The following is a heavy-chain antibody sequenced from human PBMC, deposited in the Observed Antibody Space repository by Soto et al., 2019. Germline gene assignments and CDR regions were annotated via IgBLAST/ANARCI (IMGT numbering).Heavy chain of an antibody. CDR3: ARLGSSGWYQGSYFDY. V-gene: IGHV4-39*01. CDR1: GGSITRNDHY. Sequence: QLQLQESGPGLVRPSETLSLICTVSGGSITRNDHYWGWIRQSPGKGLEWIGDIKSSGSTNYSLSLNRRVSMSVETSKNQFSLKMNSVTAADTAVYYCARLGSSGWYQGSYFDYWGQGTLVTVSS. J-gene: IGHJ4*02. CDR2: IKSSGST. D-gene: IGHD6-19*01.